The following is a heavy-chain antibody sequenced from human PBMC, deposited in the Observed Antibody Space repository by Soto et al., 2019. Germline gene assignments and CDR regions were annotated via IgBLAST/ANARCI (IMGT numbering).Heavy chain of an antibody. D-gene: IGHD6-19*01. CDR1: GGSISSSSYY. CDR3: ARHEAPSGWYFDY. J-gene: IGHJ4*02. CDR2: IYYSGST. Sequence: SETLSLTCTVSGGSISSSSYYWGWIRQPPGKGLEWIGSIYYSGSTYYNPSLKSRVTISVDTSKNQFSLKLSSVTAADTAVYYWARHEAPSGWYFDYWGQGTLVTVSS. V-gene: IGHV4-39*01.